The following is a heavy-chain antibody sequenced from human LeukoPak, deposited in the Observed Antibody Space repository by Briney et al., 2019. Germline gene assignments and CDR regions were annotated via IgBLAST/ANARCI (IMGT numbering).Heavy chain of an antibody. J-gene: IGHJ6*02. CDR3: TRDKDFWSGTYYYYYYGMDV. V-gene: IGHV3-49*03. CDR2: IRSKAYGGTT. CDR1: GFTFGDYA. Sequence: PGRSLRLSCTASGFTFGDYAMSWLRQAPGKGLEWVSFIRSKAYGGTTEYAASVKGRFTISRDDSKSIAYLQMNSLKTEDTAVYYCTRDKDFWSGTYYYYYYGMDVWGQGTTVTVSS. D-gene: IGHD3-3*01.